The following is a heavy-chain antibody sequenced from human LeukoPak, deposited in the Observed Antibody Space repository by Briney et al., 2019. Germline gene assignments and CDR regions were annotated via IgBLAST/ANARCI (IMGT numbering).Heavy chain of an antibody. CDR2: INTNTGNP. J-gene: IGHJ4*02. CDR3: ARAFQSLGGLSLPDY. V-gene: IGHV7-4-1*02. Sequence: ASVKVSCKTSGYTFTNNAINWVRQAPGQGLEWMGWINTNTGNPSYAQGFFTGRYVFSLDTSASTAYLQISSLKAEDTAVYFCARAFQSLGGLSLPDYWGQGTLVTVSS. CDR1: GYTFTNNA. D-gene: IGHD3-16*02.